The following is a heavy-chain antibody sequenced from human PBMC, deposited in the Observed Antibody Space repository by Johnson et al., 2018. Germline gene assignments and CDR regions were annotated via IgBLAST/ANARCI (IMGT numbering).Heavy chain of an antibody. CDR3: AREDESSGSQRRKDAFDI. Sequence: QVQLQESGPGLVKPSETLSLTCTVSGASINNIGHYWGWIRQPPGKGLEWMGSIYYSGSTYYNPSLKSRVTVSADTSKKQFSLRLSSVTAADTAVYYCAREDESSGSQRRKDAFDIWGQGTMVTVSS. CDR2: IYYSGST. D-gene: IGHD3-22*01. V-gene: IGHV4-39*07. CDR1: GASINNIGHY. J-gene: IGHJ3*02.